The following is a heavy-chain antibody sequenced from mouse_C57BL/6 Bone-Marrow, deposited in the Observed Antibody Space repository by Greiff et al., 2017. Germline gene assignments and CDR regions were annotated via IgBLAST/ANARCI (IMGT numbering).Heavy chain of an antibody. V-gene: IGHV1-69*01. CDR1: GYTFTSYW. CDR2: IDPSASYT. Sequence: QVQLQQPGAELVMPGASVKLSCKASGYTFTSYWMHWVKQRPGQGLEWIGEIDPSASYTNYNQKFKGKSTLTVDKSSSTAYMQLSSLTSEDSAVYYCARRWLYYGNDYYAMDYWGQGTSVTVSS. CDR3: ARRWLYYGNDYYAMDY. J-gene: IGHJ4*01. D-gene: IGHD2-1*01.